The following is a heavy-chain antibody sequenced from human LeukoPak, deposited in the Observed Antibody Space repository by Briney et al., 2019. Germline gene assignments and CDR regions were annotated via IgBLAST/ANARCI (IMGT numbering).Heavy chain of an antibody. J-gene: IGHJ6*04. CDR2: INPNSGGT. V-gene: IGHV1-2*04. CDR1: GYTFTGYY. CDR3: ARAYSGYSLYGMDV. D-gene: IGHD5-12*01. Sequence: ASVKVSCKASGYTFTGYYMHWVRQAPGQGLEWMGWINPNSGGTNYAQKFQGWVTMTRDTSISTAYMELSRLRSDDTAVYYCARAYSGYSLYGMDVWGKGTTVTVSS.